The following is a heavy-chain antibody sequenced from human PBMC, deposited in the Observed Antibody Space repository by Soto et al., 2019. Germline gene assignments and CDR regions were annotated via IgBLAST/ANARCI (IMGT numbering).Heavy chain of an antibody. V-gene: IGHV3-33*01. CDR3: AREGYVDTAMVIPYFDY. J-gene: IGHJ4*02. Sequence: AGGSLRLSCAASGFTFSSYGMHWVRQAPGKGLEWVAVIWYDGSNKYYADSVKGRFTISRDNSKNTLYLQMNSLRAEDTAVYYCAREGYVDTAMVIPYFDYWGQGTLVTVSS. D-gene: IGHD5-18*01. CDR2: IWYDGSNK. CDR1: GFTFSSYG.